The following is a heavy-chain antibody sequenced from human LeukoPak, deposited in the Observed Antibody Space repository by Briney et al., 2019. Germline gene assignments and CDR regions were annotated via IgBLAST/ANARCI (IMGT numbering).Heavy chain of an antibody. CDR2: IYTTGST. CDR3: ARGGLLNWFDP. CDR1: GDSFSSVSYY. Sequence: PAQTLSLTCTVSGDSFSSVSYYWGWIPQPAGKGLEWIGRIYTTGSTNYNPSRKSRVPISVDTSKNQFSLKLSSVTAADTAVYYCARGGLLNWFDPWGQGTLVTVSS. V-gene: IGHV4-61*02. J-gene: IGHJ5*02. D-gene: IGHD1-26*01.